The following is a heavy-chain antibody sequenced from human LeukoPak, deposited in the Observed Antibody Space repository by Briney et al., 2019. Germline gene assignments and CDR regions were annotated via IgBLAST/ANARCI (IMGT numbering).Heavy chain of an antibody. CDR2: IFHGVTT. CDR1: GSSINTPYY. CDR3: ARDVTIAAPLMS. Sequence: SETLSLTCTVSGSSINTPYYWAWIRQPPGEGLEWIGNIFHGVTTFYNPSLMNRVAISFDTSKNQFSLKLTSVTAADTAVYYCARDVTIAAPLMSWGQGTLVSVSS. J-gene: IGHJ4*02. V-gene: IGHV4-38-2*02. D-gene: IGHD6-13*01.